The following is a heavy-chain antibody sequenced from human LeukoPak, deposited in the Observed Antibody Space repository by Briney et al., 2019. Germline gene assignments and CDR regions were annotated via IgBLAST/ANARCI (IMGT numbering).Heavy chain of an antibody. D-gene: IGHD3-22*01. CDR1: GFTFSSYS. J-gene: IGHJ6*02. CDR3: ARATGYYYDSSGYYPPENYYGMDV. V-gene: IGHV3-21*01. CDR2: ISSSSSYI. Sequence: GGSLRLSCAASGFTFSSYSMNWVRQAPGKGLEWVSSISSSSSYIYYADSVKGRFTISRDNAKNSLYLQMNSLRAEDTAVYYCARATGYYYDSSGYYPPENYYGMDVWGQGTTVTVSS.